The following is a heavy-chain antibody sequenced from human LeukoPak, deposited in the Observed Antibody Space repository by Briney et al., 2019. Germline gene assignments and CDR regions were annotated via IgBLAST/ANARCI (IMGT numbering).Heavy chain of an antibody. CDR3: AIWYSSSSSLDY. J-gene: IGHJ4*02. Sequence: ASVKVSCKASGYTFTGYYMHWVRQAPGQGLEWMGRINPNSGGTNYAQKFQGRVTMTRDTSISTAYMELSRLRSDDTAVYYCAIWYSSSSSLDYWGRGPLVTVSS. CDR2: INPNSGGT. V-gene: IGHV1-2*06. CDR1: GYTFTGYY. D-gene: IGHD6-6*01.